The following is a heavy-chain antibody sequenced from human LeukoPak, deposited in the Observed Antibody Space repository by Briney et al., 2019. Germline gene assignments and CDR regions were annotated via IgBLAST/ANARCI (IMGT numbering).Heavy chain of an antibody. CDR3: ARLALLNDPDF. J-gene: IGHJ4*02. Sequence: SETLSLTCAVSGGSFSGYYWSWIRQPPGKGLEWIGNISSSGGTYSNPSLRSRRSLSADTSKNQFSLGTRTVTAAATAYYFCARLALLNDPDFWGERTLVTVSS. V-gene: IGHV4-4*08. CDR1: GGSFSGYY. D-gene: IGHD2-8*01. CDR2: ISSSGGT.